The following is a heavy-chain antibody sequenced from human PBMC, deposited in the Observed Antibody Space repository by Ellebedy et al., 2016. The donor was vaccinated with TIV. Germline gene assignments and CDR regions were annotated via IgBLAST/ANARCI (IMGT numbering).Heavy chain of an antibody. CDR3: ARGGGCFGDSCYYADF. CDR2: ISDSATT. CDR1: GFTFSSYA. V-gene: IGHV3-23*01. D-gene: IGHD2-21*01. Sequence: GESLKISCVVSGFTFSSYAMTWVRQAPGKGLEWVSTISDSATTYYADSVKGRFTISRDNSKNSLYLQMNSLRAEDTAVYYCARGGGCFGDSCYYADFWGQGTLVTVSS. J-gene: IGHJ4*02.